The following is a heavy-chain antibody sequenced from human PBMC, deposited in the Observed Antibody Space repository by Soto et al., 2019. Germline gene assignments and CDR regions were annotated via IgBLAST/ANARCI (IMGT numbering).Heavy chain of an antibody. Sequence: GGSLRLPCSASGFTFSSYGMHWVPQATGKGLEWVSAIGTAGDTYYPGSVKGRFTISRENAKNSLYLQMNSLRAEDTALYYCAKGVAGWYYFDYWGQGTLVTVSS. D-gene: IGHD3-3*01. J-gene: IGHJ4*02. V-gene: IGHV3-13*04. CDR1: GFTFSSYG. CDR3: AKGVAGWYYFDY. CDR2: IGTAGDT.